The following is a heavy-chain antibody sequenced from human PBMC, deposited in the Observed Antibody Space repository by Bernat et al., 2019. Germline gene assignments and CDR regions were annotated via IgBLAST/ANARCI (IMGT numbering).Heavy chain of an antibody. D-gene: IGHD6-25*01. J-gene: IGHJ6*02. CDR3: GRDGAALYYYHGMDV. CDR1: GFTFSDYS. V-gene: IGHV3-30*04. Sequence: VQLVESGGGVVQPGRSLRLSCVASGFTFSDYSLHWVRQAPGKGLEWVAVVSYDGRNKYYADSVQARFIISRDDSENTLYLQMDSLKSEDTAVYYFGRDGAALYYYHGMDVWGRGTTVTVSS. CDR2: VSYDGRNK.